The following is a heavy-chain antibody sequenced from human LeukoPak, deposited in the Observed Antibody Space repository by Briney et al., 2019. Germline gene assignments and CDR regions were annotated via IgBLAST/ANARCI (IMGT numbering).Heavy chain of an antibody. V-gene: IGHV1-18*01. CDR2: ISAYNGDT. CDR3: ARIHGAAAYYYYMDV. CDR1: GYTFTSYG. J-gene: IGHJ6*03. Sequence: ASVKVSCKASGYTFTSYGISWVRQAPGQGLEWMGWISAYNGDTNYAQKLQGRVTMTTDTSTSTAYMELRSLRSDDTAVYYCARIHGAAAYYYYMDVWGKGTTVTVSS. D-gene: IGHD6-13*01.